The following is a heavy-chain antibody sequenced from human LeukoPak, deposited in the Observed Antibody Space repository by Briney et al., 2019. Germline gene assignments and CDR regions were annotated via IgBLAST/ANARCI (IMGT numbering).Heavy chain of an antibody. V-gene: IGHV3-48*03. Sequence: GGSLRLSCAASGFTFSSYEMNWVRQAPGKGLEWVSYISSSGSTIYYADSVKCRFTIPRDNAKNSLNPHMNSLRAEDTAVYYCASAAPGIVVVPAGPDVLWGQGTLVTVSS. CDR2: ISSSGSTI. J-gene: IGHJ4*02. CDR1: GFTFSSYE. CDR3: ASAAPGIVVVPAGPDVL. D-gene: IGHD2-2*01.